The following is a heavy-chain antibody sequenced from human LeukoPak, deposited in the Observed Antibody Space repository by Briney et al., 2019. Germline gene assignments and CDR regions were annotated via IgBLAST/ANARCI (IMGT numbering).Heavy chain of an antibody. J-gene: IGHJ4*02. CDR3: VRASENYDFWSGYYF. CDR1: GYSFTSYW. V-gene: IGHV5-51*01. CDR2: IYPGDSDT. Sequence: GESLKISCKGSGYSFTSYWIGWVRQMPGKGLEWMGIIYPGDSDTRYSPSFQGQVTISADKSISTAYLQWSSLKASDTAMYYCVRASENYDFWSGYYFWGQGTLVTVSS. D-gene: IGHD3-3*01.